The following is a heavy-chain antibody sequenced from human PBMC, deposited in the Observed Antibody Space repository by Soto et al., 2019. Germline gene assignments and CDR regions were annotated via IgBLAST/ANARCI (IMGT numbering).Heavy chain of an antibody. V-gene: IGHV3-23*01. J-gene: IGHJ6*04. CDR3: AKGVELDV. D-gene: IGHD1-26*01. CDR1: GFSFSSFA. CDR2: IGDSGAST. Sequence: EVLLLESGGGLVQPGGSLRLSCEASGFSFSSFAMNWVRQAPGKGLEWVSAIGDSGASTYYADSVKGRFTISRDNSRNTLYLQPNSLRAEDTAVYYCAKGVELDVGGNGTTVTVSS.